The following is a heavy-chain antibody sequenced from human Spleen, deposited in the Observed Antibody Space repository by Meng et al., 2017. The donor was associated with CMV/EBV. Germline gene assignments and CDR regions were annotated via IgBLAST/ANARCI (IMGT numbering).Heavy chain of an antibody. CDR1: GDSIGSPNYY. CDR2: IYYSGTT. V-gene: IGHV4-39*01. J-gene: IGHJ6*02. CDR3: ARLPRVDTPKSYLFHGMDV. D-gene: IGHD5-18*01. Sequence: SETLSLTCTGSGDSIGSPNYYWGWIRQTPGKGLEWIGTIYYSGTTYYNPSLKSRVTISVHTSKNQFSLRVNSVTAADSAVYYCARLPRVDTPKSYLFHGMDVWGQGTTVTVSS.